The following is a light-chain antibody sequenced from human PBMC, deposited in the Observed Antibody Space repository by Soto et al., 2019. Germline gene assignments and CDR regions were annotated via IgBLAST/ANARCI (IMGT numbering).Light chain of an antibody. CDR3: AAWDDSLSGFYV. J-gene: IGLJ1*01. CDR1: SSDIGDYKY. V-gene: IGLV2-14*03. CDR2: DVS. Sequence: QSALPQPASVSGSPGQSITISCTGTSSDIGDYKYVSWYQQHPGNPPKLIIYDVSDRPSGVSNRFSGSKSGNTASLTISGLQAEDEANYYCAAWDDSLSGFYVFGTGTKLTVL.